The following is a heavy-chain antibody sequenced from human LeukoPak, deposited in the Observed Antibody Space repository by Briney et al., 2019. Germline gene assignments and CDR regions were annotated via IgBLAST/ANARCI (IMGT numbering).Heavy chain of an antibody. CDR3: ARGAAAGTETFDY. V-gene: IGHV3-7*03. D-gene: IGHD6-13*01. CDR2: INPDGSAT. Sequence: GGSLRLACAASGFTFRSDWMSWVRQSPEKGLEWAANINPDGSATYYVDSVKGRFIISRDNTKNSLYLQMSSLRAEDTAVYYCARGAAAGTETFDYWGQGTLVTVSS. J-gene: IGHJ4*02. CDR1: GFTFRSDW.